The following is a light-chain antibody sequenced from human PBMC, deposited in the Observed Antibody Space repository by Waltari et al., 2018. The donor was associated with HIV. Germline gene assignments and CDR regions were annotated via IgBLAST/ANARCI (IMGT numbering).Light chain of an antibody. V-gene: IGKV1-5*03. CDR1: QSVSNW. CDR3: QHYNSYPWT. CDR2: KAS. Sequence: DFQMTQSPSLLAASMGDRVTFTCRASQSVSNWLAWYQQKPGRAPKLLIYKASSLESGVPSRFSGSGSGAEFTLTISSLQPDDIATYYCQHYNSYPWTFGQGTKVEIK. J-gene: IGKJ1*01.